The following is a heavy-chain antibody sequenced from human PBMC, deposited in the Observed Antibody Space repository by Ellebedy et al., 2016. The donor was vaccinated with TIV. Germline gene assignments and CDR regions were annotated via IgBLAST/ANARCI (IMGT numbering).Heavy chain of an antibody. CDR2: IYYSGST. CDR1: GCSISSYY. V-gene: IGHV4-59*01. D-gene: IGHD3-3*01. Sequence: MPSETLSLTCTVSGCSISSYYWSWIRQPPGKGLEWIGYIYYSGSTNYNPSLKSRVTISVDTSKNQFSLKLSSVTAADTAVYYCARGGTEYDFWSGSLMDVWGQGTTVTVSS. CDR3: ARGGTEYDFWSGSLMDV. J-gene: IGHJ6*02.